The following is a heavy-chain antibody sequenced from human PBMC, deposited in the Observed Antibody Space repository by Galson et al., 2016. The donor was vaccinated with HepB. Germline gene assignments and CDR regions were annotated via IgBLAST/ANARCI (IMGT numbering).Heavy chain of an antibody. CDR2: IGAHNGNT. Sequence: SVKVSCKASGYTFTSYGISWVRQAPGQGHERMGWIGAHNGNTNYAQKFQGRVTMTTDTSTSTAYMELRSLRSDDTAVYYCARILGSNWYSGGYYYGMDVWGQGTTVTVSS. CDR3: ARILGSNWYSGGYYYGMDV. D-gene: IGHD6-13*01. J-gene: IGHJ6*02. V-gene: IGHV1-18*01. CDR1: GYTFTSYG.